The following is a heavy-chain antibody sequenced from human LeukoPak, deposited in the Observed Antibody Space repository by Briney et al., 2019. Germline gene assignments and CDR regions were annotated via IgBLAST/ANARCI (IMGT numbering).Heavy chain of an antibody. CDR3: AKSTYYYDSRCYLYPSFFDY. V-gene: IGHV3-48*02. CDR1: GFTFSSYS. Sequence: SGGSLRLSCAAPGFTFSSYSMKWVRQAPGKGLEWVSYISRTSHTIYYADSVKGRFTISRDNAKNSLYLQMNSLRDEDTAVYYCAKSTYYYDSRCYLYPSFFDYWGQGNLVTVSS. CDR2: ISRTSHTI. D-gene: IGHD3-22*01. J-gene: IGHJ4*02.